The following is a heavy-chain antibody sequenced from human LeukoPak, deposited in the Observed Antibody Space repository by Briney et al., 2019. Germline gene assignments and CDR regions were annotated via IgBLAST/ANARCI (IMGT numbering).Heavy chain of an antibody. J-gene: IGHJ4*02. CDR2: ISSSSSTI. D-gene: IGHD6-19*01. Sequence: PGGSLRLSCAASGFTFSSYSMNWVRQAPGKGLEWVSYISSSSSTIYYADSVKGRFTISRDDAKNSLYLQMNSLRAEDTAVYYCARSPIIPWYSSGWYSFDYWGQGTLVTVSS. CDR3: ARSPIIPWYSSGWYSFDY. V-gene: IGHV3-48*01. CDR1: GFTFSSYS.